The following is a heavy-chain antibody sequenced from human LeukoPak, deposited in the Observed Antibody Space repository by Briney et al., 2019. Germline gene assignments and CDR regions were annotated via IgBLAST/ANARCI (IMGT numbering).Heavy chain of an antibody. V-gene: IGHV3-23*01. D-gene: IGHD6-19*01. CDR3: AKGIYSSGWSYFDY. Sequence: GGSLRLSCAASGFTFSNSAMSWFGRAQGRGWEWFQTPSGSGITTYYADSVTGRFTFSRDNSKNTLYLQMNSLRAEDTAVYYCAKGIYSSGWSYFDYWGHGTLVTVSS. CDR1: GFTFSNSA. J-gene: IGHJ4*01. CDR2: PSGSGITT.